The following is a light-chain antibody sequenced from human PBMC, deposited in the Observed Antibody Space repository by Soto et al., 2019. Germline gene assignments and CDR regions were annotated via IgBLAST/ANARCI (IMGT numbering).Light chain of an antibody. CDR2: GSS. CDR3: QQYGSSST. Sequence: EIVLTQSPCTLSLSPGERATLSCRASQTVSRSALAWYQQKPGQAPRLLIYGSSNRPSGIPDRFSGGGSRTDFTLTISRLEPEDFAVYYCQQYGSSSTFGQGTRLEI. J-gene: IGKJ5*01. CDR1: QTVSRSA. V-gene: IGKV3-20*01.